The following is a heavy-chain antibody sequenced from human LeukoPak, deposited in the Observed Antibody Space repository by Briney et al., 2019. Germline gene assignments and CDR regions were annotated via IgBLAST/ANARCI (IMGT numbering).Heavy chain of an antibody. J-gene: IGHJ4*02. Sequence: ASVKVSCKASGGTNSSYAISLVRQAPGQGLEWMGRIIPILGIANYAQKFQGRVTITADKSTSTAYMELSSLRSEDTAVYYCASGVGYCSSTSCSNTYYFDYWGQGTLVTVSS. V-gene: IGHV1-69*04. D-gene: IGHD2-2*01. CDR1: GGTNSSYA. CDR2: IIPILGIA. CDR3: ASGVGYCSSTSCSNTYYFDY.